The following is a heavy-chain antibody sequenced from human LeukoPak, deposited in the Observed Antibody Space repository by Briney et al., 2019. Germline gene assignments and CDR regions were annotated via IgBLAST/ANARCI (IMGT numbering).Heavy chain of an antibody. J-gene: IGHJ4*02. CDR2: TIPILGIA. D-gene: IGHD1-20*01. CDR1: GGTFSFYA. V-gene: IGHV1-69*10. Sequence: SVKVSCKASGGTFSFYAISWVRQAPGQGLEWMGRTIPILGIANYAQKFQGRVTITADKSTSTAYMELSSLRSEDTAVYYCARGGGRITGTRFDYWGQGTLVTVSS. CDR3: ARGGGRITGTRFDY.